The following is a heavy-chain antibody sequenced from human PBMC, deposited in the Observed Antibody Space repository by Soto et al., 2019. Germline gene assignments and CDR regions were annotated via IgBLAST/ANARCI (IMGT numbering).Heavy chain of an antibody. CDR2: INHSGST. CDR1: GGSFSGYY. J-gene: IGHJ6*02. D-gene: IGHD6-25*01. Sequence: PSETLSLTCAVYGGSFSGYYWSWIRQPPGKGLEWIGEINHSGSTNYNPSLKSRVTISVDTSKNQFSLKLSSVTAADTAVYYCARAPSKIAADYYYYGMDAWGQGTTVTVSS. V-gene: IGHV4-34*01. CDR3: ARAPSKIAADYYYYGMDA.